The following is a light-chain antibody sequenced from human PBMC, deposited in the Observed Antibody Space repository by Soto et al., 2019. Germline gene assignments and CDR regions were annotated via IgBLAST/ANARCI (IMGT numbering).Light chain of an antibody. Sequence: QSALTQPRSVSGSPGQSVTISCTGTSSDVGSYRYVSWYQQHPGKAPKLIIYDVNRRPSEVPDRFFASKSGNTASLTISGLQAEDEADYYCCSYADSYTWVFGGGTKL. CDR2: DVN. V-gene: IGLV2-11*01. J-gene: IGLJ3*02. CDR1: SSDVGSYRY. CDR3: CSYADSYTWV.